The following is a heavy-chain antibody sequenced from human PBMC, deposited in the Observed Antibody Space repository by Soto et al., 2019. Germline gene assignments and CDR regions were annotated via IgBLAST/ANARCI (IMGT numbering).Heavy chain of an antibody. V-gene: IGHV3-23*01. Sequence: EVQLLESGGALVQPGGSLRLSCAASGFTFSNHAMNWVRQAPGKGLEWVSTISDSGSTYYADSVKGRFTISSDNSKNTLYLQMNSLRAEDTAVYCTSTSCLYFFDHWGQGTLVIVSS. D-gene: IGHD2-2*01. CDR2: ISDSGST. CDR3: STSCLYFFDH. CDR1: GFTFSNHA. J-gene: IGHJ5*02.